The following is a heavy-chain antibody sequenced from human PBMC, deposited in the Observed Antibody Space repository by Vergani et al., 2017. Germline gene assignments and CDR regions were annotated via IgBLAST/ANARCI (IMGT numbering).Heavy chain of an antibody. CDR3: AKLQWGRSGYTGGYYFDY. D-gene: IGHD3-22*01. CDR2: IRDDESNK. Sequence: QVQLVESGGGVVQPGGSLRLSCATSGFTFSSYGMHWVRQAPGKGLEWVTFIRDDESNKYYADSVKGRFTISRDNDKSTLYLQMNSLRLEDTAVYYCAKLQWGRSGYTGGYYFDYWGQGTLVTVSA. V-gene: IGHV3-30*02. CDR1: GFTFSSYG. J-gene: IGHJ4*02.